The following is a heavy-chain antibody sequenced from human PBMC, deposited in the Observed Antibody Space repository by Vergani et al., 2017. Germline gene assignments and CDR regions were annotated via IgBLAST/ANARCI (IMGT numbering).Heavy chain of an antibody. CDR3: ARGPLRRGDYYDGSGYNYYGMDV. Sequence: QLQLQESGPGLVKPSETLSLTCTVSGGSISSSSYYWGWIRQPPGKGLEWIGSIYYSGSTYYNPSLKSRVTISVDTSKDPFSLKLSSVTAAYTAVYYWARGPLRRGDYYDGSGYNYYGMDVWGQGTTVTVSS. V-gene: IGHV4-39*07. D-gene: IGHD3-22*01. CDR2: IYYSGST. CDR1: GGSISSSSYY. J-gene: IGHJ6*02.